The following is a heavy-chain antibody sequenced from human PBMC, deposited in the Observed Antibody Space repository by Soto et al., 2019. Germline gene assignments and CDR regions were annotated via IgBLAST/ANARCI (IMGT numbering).Heavy chain of an antibody. V-gene: IGHV1-69*01. CDR1: GGTFYTYA. CDR2: ITPMIGTT. D-gene: IGHD3-10*01. Sequence: QVHLVQSGAEVKRPGSSVRVSCRASGGTFYTYAFTWVRQAPGQGLEWMGGITPMIGTTKYAQKCHSRVTFTADESASTAYMELSNMRADDTAVYYCARDVSVMTSVFGFWGQGTLITVSS. CDR3: ARDVSVMTSVFGF. J-gene: IGHJ4*02.